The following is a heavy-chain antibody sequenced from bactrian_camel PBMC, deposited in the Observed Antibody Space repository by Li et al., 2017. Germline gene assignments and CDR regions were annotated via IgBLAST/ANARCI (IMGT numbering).Heavy chain of an antibody. J-gene: IGHJ4*01. CDR1: GYPDSDYC. D-gene: IGHD4*01. Sequence: VQLVESGGGSVQAGGSLRLSCEVTGYPDSDYCMGWFRQAPGKARDGVVTIDSDGVTSYAYSVKGRFTISEDDAKYILYLEMSALQPEDSGVYYCGARLAGTFCGRKEKEYNYWGQGTQVTVS. CDR2: IDSDGVT. CDR3: GARLAGTFCGRKEKEYNY. V-gene: IGHV3S42*01.